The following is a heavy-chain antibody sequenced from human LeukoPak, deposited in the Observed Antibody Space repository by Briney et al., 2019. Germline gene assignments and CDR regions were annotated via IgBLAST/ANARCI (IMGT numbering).Heavy chain of an antibody. CDR1: GYTFTSYG. CDR2: ISAYNGNT. J-gene: IGHJ4*02. V-gene: IGHV1-18*01. Sequence: GASVKVSCKASGYTFTSYGISWVRQAPGQGLEWMGWISAYNGNTNYAQKLQGRVTMTTDTSTSTAYMELRSLRSDDTAVYYCARRFGSRTVTTFYFDYWGQGTLVTVSS. D-gene: IGHD4-17*01. CDR3: ARRFGSRTVTTFYFDY.